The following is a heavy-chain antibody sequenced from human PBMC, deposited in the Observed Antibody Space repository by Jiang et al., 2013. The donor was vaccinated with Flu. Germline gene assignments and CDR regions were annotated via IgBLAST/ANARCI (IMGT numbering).Heavy chain of an antibody. J-gene: IGHJ5*02. CDR1: GGSFSGYY. D-gene: IGHD5-18*01. CDR2: INHSGST. V-gene: IGHV4-34*01. CDR3: ARASWIQRYWFDP. Sequence: LLKPSETLSLTCAVYGGSFSGYYWSWIRQPPGKGLEWIGEINHSGSTNYNPSLKSRVTISVDTSKNQFSLKLSSVTAADTAVYYCARASWIQRYWFDPWGQGTLVTVSS.